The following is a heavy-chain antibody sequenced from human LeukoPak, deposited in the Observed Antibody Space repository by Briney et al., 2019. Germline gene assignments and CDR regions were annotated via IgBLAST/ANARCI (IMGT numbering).Heavy chain of an antibody. J-gene: IGHJ4*02. D-gene: IGHD2-21*02. CDR2: ISFDGTNK. CDR1: GFTFSSYA. V-gene: IGHV3-30*04. Sequence: GGSLRLSCAASGFTFSSYAMHWVRQAPGKGLEWVAIISFDGTNKYYADSVRGRFTISRDNAKNSLYLQMNSLRAEDTALYYCAKDIGSHIVVVTALDYWGQGTLVTVSS. CDR3: AKDIGSHIVVVTALDY.